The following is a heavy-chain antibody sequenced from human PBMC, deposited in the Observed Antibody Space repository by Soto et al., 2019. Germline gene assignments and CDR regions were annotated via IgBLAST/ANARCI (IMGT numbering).Heavy chain of an antibody. D-gene: IGHD3-22*01. Sequence: SETLSLTCTVSGDPISSVGYYWSWIRQLPGKGLEWIGYIYSNGYTYYNPSLESRVTISLDTSNNQFSLKLTSVTAADTAVYYCARDRGPSSGYYPYWFDPWGQGTLVTVSS. V-gene: IGHV4-31*02. J-gene: IGHJ5*02. CDR2: IYSNGYT. CDR1: GDPISSVGYY. CDR3: ARDRGPSSGYYPYWFDP.